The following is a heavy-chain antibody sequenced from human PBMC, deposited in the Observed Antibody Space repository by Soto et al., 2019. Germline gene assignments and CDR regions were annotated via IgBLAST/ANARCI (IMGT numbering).Heavy chain of an antibody. J-gene: IGHJ4*02. V-gene: IGHV1-18*01. CDR3: VRSGPPGGY. CDR2: ISAYNGNT. CDR1: GYTFTSYA. Sequence: QVQLVQSGAEVKKPGASVKVSCKASGYTFTSYAISWVRQAPGQGLEWMGWISAYNGNTNYAQKLQGRVTMTTATPTTTAYMALRSLRSDDTAVYSCVRSGPPGGYWGQGPLFTVSS. D-gene: IGHD3-10*01.